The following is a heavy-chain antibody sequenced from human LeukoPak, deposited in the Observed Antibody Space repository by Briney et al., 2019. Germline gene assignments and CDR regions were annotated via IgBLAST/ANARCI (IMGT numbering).Heavy chain of an antibody. V-gene: IGHV3-23*01. Sequence: PGGSLRLSCVASGFTFSNYPMNWVRQAPGKGLEWVSLITGSGGTSHYADSVKGRFTISRDNSKNTLYLQMNSLRAEDTAVYYCAIDYDSSGSYLDYWGQGTLVTVSS. D-gene: IGHD3-22*01. CDR3: AIDYDSSGSYLDY. CDR2: ITGSGGTS. CDR1: GFTFSNYP. J-gene: IGHJ4*02.